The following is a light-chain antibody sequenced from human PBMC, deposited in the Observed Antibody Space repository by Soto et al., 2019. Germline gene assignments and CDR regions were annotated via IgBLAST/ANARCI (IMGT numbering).Light chain of an antibody. CDR3: QSYDSSLSGSV. CDR1: SSDVGGYDY. V-gene: IGLV2-8*01. J-gene: IGLJ3*02. CDR2: EVS. Sequence: QSALTQPPSASGSPGQSVTISCTGTSSDVGGYDYVSWYQQHPGKAPKLMIYEVSQRPSGVPDRFSGSKSGNTASLTVSGLQAEDEADYYCQSYDSSLSGSVFGGGTQLTVL.